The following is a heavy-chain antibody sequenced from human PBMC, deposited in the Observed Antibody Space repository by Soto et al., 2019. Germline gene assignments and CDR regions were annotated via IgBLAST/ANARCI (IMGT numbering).Heavy chain of an antibody. CDR2: TYYRSKWYN. Sequence: KQSQTLSLTCAISGDSVSSNSAAWNWIRQSPSRGLEWLGRTYYRSKWYNDYAASVKSRISINLDTSKNQFSLQLNSVTPEDTAVYYCARGEPSGYGPVLYYFDYWGQGTLVTVSS. V-gene: IGHV6-1*01. D-gene: IGHD4-17*01. J-gene: IGHJ4*02. CDR3: ARGEPSGYGPVLYYFDY. CDR1: GDSVSSNSAA.